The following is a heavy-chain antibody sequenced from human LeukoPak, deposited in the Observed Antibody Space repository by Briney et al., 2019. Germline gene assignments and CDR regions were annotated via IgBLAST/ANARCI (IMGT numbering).Heavy chain of an antibody. V-gene: IGHV4-59*01. J-gene: IGHJ4*02. CDR1: GGSISSYQ. D-gene: IGHD4-23*01. Sequence: SETLSLTCTVSGGSISSYQWSWIRQPPGKGLEWIGNIYDSGSANYNPSLKSRVVISVETSKDQFSLNLTPVAAADPAVLLCARVGIDYSGNVLKYFFDYWGQGTPLTASS. CDR3: ARVGIDYSGNVLKYFFDY. CDR2: IYDSGSA.